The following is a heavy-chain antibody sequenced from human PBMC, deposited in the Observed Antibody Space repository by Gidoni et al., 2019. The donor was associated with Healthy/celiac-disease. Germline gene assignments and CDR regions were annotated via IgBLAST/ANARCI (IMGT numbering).Heavy chain of an antibody. CDR3: ARVGYSGYDVYYYYMDV. CDR2: IIPIFGTA. J-gene: IGHJ6*03. D-gene: IGHD5-12*01. Sequence: QVQLVQSGAEVKKPGSSVKVSCKASGGTFSSYAISWVRQAPVQGIEWMGGIIPIFGTANYAQKCQGRVTITADESTSTAYMELSSLRSEDTAVYYCARVGYSGYDVYYYYMDVWGKGTTVTVSS. V-gene: IGHV1-69*01. CDR1: GGTFSSYA.